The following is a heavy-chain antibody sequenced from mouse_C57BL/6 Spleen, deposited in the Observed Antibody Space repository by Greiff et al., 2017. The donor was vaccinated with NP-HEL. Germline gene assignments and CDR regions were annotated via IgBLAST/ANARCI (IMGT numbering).Heavy chain of an antibody. CDR1: GFTFSSYG. J-gene: IGHJ1*03. V-gene: IGHV5-6*01. CDR3: ARQGTGTTSYWYFEV. Sequence: EVKLVESGGDLVKPGGSLKLSCAASGFTFSSYGMSWVRQTPDKRLEWVATISSGGSYTYYPDSVKGRFTISRDNAKNTLYLQMSSLKSEDTAMYYCARQGTGTTSYWYFEVWGTGTTVTVAS. D-gene: IGHD4-1*01. CDR2: ISSGGSYT.